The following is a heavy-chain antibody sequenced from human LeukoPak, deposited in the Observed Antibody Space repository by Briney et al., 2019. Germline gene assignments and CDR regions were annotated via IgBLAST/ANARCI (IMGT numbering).Heavy chain of an antibody. CDR3: AREVGHSGSDY. CDR1: GFTFDDYA. D-gene: IGHD3-22*01. CDR2: ISWNSGSI. V-gene: IGHV3-9*01. Sequence: GGSLRLSCAASGFTFDDYAMHWVRQAPGKGLEWVSGISWNSGSIGYADSVKGRFTISRDNAKNSLYLQMNSLRAEDTAVYYCAREVGHSGSDYWGQGTLVTVSS. J-gene: IGHJ4*02.